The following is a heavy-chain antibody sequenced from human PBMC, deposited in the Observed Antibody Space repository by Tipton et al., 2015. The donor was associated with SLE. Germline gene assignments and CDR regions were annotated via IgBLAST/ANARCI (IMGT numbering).Heavy chain of an antibody. Sequence: TLSLTCTVSGGSISSYYWSWIRQPPGKGLEWIGYIYYSGSTNYNPSLKSRVTISVDTSKNQFSLKVTSVTAADTAVYYCARDRLGIGIDYWGQGTLVTVSS. CDR1: GGSISSYY. D-gene: IGHD7-27*01. V-gene: IGHV4-59*12. CDR3: ARDRLGIGIDY. CDR2: IYYSGST. J-gene: IGHJ4*02.